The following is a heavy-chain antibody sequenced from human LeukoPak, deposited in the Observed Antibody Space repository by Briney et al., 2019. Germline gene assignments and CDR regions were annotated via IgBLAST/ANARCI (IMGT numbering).Heavy chain of an antibody. D-gene: IGHD2-8*02. J-gene: IGHJ3*02. CDR1: GFTVYINH. CDR2: IYNSGST. Sequence: GGSLRLSCAASGFTVYINHMSWVRQAPGKGLEWVSIIYNSGSTDYADSVKGRFTISRDNSKSTLYLQMNSLTVEDTAVYYCAREAPVVRATGGFDIWGQGTMVTVSS. V-gene: IGHV3-53*01. CDR3: AREAPVVRATGGFDI.